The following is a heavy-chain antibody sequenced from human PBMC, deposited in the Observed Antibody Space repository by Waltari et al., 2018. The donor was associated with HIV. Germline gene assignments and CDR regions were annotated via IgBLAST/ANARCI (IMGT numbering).Heavy chain of an antibody. D-gene: IGHD4-17*01. J-gene: IGHJ5*02. CDR1: GASVTSGTSD. CDR3: AGAPNGDFSWLDP. V-gene: IGHV4-39*07. Sequence: LHLRESGPGRVRPWAPRSPPAPVPGASVTSGTSDWGWIRQAPGRGLEWIGAISYSGSAYYNPSLESRVTISLDTSKNQFSLKLQSVTAADTAVYYCAGAPNGDFSWLDPWGQGTLVTVSS. CDR2: ISYSGSA.